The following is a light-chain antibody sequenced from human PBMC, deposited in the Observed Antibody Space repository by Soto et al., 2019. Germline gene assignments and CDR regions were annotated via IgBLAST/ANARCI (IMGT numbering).Light chain of an antibody. CDR2: DAS. J-gene: IGKJ3*01. CDR3: QHRNNRPFS. V-gene: IGKV3-11*01. CDR1: QSVNNY. Sequence: EIVLTQSPATLSLSPGERSTLSCRAIQSVNNYLAWYQQRPGKAPRLLIYDASYRATGIPARFSGSGSGTDFTLTISSLEPEDFAVYYCQHRNNRPFSFGPGTKVDIK.